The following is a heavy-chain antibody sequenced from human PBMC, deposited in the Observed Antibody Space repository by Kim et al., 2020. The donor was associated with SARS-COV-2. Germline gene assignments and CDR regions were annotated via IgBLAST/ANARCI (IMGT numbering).Heavy chain of an antibody. D-gene: IGHD6-19*01. CDR2: AYYIGNT. CDR1: GGSLSSSSYY. CDR3: ASPQRYSSGWYVAFDYCYMDV. V-gene: IGHV4-39*01. J-gene: IGHJ6*03. Sequence: SETLSLTCTVSGGSLSSSSYYWGWIRQPPGKGLEWIGTAYYIGNTYYNPSLKSRVTISVDTSKNQFSLKLGSVTAEDTAVYYCASPQRYSSGWYVAFDYCYMDVWGKGTTVTVSS.